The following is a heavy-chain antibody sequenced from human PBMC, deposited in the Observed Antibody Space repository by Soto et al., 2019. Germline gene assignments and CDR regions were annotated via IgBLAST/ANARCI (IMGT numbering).Heavy chain of an antibody. CDR1: GGSISSGDYY. V-gene: IGHV4-31*03. J-gene: IGHJ5*02. Sequence: QVQLQESGPGLVKPSQTLSLTCTVSGGSISSGDYYWSWIRQHPGKGLEWIGYIYYSGSTYYNPSIKTRVTXSXDXANNQFSLKLSSVTAADTAVYYCARWWSGSRQGFDPWGQGTLVTVSS. CDR3: ARWWSGSRQGFDP. D-gene: IGHD3-3*01. CDR2: IYYSGST.